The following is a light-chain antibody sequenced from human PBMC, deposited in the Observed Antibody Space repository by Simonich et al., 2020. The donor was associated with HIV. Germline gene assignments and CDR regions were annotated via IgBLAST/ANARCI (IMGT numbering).Light chain of an antibody. CDR3: QQRSDWPPT. V-gene: IGKV3-11*01. J-gene: IGKJ3*01. Sequence: EIVLTQSPATLSLSPGERATLSCRASQSVNSNLAWYQQKPGQAPRLLIYGASTRATGIPARFSGTGSGTEFTLTISSLEPEDFAVYYCQQRSDWPPTFGPGTKVDIK. CDR2: GAS. CDR1: QSVNSN.